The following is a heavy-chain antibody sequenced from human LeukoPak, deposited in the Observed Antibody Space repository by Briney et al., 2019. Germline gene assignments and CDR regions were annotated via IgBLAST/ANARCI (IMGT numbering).Heavy chain of an antibody. D-gene: IGHD3-10*01. CDR3: ARSLWFGELYQYYFDY. Sequence: SETLSLTCTVSGGSISSYYWSWIRQTPGKGLEWIGYIYYSGSTNYNPSLKSRVTISVDTSKNQFSLKLSSVTAADTAVYYCARSLWFGELYQYYFDYWGQGTLVTVSS. J-gene: IGHJ4*02. V-gene: IGHV4-59*01. CDR1: GGSISSYY. CDR2: IYYSGST.